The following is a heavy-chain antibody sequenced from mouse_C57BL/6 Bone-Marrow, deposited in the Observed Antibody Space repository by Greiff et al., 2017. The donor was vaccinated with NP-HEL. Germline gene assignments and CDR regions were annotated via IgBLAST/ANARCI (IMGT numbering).Heavy chain of an antibody. V-gene: IGHV1-74*01. Sequence: QVQLQQPGAELVMPGASVKLSCKASGYTFTSYWMHWVKQRPGQGLEWIGRIHPSDSDTNYNQKFKGKATLTVDKSSSTAYMQLSSLTSEDSAVYYCAILYGPHYAMDYWGQGTSVTVSS. CDR2: IHPSDSDT. D-gene: IGHD1-1*02. CDR1: GYTFTSYW. J-gene: IGHJ4*01. CDR3: AILYGPHYAMDY.